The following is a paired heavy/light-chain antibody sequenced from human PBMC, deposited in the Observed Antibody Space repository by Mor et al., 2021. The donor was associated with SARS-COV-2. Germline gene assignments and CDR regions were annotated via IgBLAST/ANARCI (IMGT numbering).Heavy chain of an antibody. Sequence: QVQLVESGGGVVQPGGSLRLSCAASGFTFSNYGIHWVRQAPGKGLEWVAFIRFNENNKYYADSVKGRFTISRDNSKNTLYLQMNSLRVEDTAVYYCAKAKTTTVVMSPFDYWGQGTLVTVSS. V-gene: IGHV3-30*02. D-gene: IGHD4-17*01. CDR1: GFTFSNYG. J-gene: IGHJ4*02. CDR2: IRFNENNK. CDR3: AKAKTTTVVMSPFDY.
Light chain of an antibody. V-gene: IGKV1-33*01. J-gene: IGKJ5*01. Sequence: DIQMTQSPSSLSASVGDRVTITCQASQDISNYLNWSQQKPGKAPKLLIYDASNLETGVPSRFSGSGSGTDFTFTISSLQPEDIATYYCQQYDNLPLTFGQGTRLDIK. CDR2: DAS. CDR1: QDISNY. CDR3: QQYDNLPLT.